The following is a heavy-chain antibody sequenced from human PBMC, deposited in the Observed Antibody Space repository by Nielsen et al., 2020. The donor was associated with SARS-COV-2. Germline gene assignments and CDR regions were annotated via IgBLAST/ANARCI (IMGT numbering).Heavy chain of an antibody. D-gene: IGHD3-22*01. Sequence: PGKGLEWIGFVYHSGSTNYNPSLKSRVTISVDKSKNQFSLKLSSVTAADTAVYYCARAHPILRGYYYVPEVYGMDVWGQGTTVTVSS. J-gene: IGHJ6*02. CDR2: VYHSGST. CDR3: ARAHPILRGYYYVPEVYGMDV. V-gene: IGHV4-59*13.